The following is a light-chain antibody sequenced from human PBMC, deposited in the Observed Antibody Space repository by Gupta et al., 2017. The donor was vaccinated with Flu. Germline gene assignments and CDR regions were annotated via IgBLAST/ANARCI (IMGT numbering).Light chain of an antibody. V-gene: IGLV7-46*01. J-gene: IGLJ3*02. CDR1: TGAVNSGHY. CDR2: DTR. Sequence: HAVVPQAPSLSVSPGGTVTLPCLSSTGAVNSGHYPYWFQQKPGQGPRTLNYDTRNKHSLTPARFSGSLLGGKAALTLSGAQPDDEAEYYCLLAYSGTRVFCGGTKLTVL. CDR3: LLAYSGTRV.